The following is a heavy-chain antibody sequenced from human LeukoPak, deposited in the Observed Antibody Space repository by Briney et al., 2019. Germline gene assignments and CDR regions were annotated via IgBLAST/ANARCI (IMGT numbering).Heavy chain of an antibody. CDR2: ISGSGGST. D-gene: IGHD5-24*01. Sequence: GGSLRLSCAASGFTFSSYAMKWVRQAPGKGLEWVSTISGSGGSTYYADSVKGRFTISRDNSKNTLYLQMNSLRAEDTAVYYCAKDRAVATIHDAFDIWGQGTMVTVSS. CDR1: GFTFSSYA. V-gene: IGHV3-23*01. CDR3: AKDRAVATIHDAFDI. J-gene: IGHJ3*02.